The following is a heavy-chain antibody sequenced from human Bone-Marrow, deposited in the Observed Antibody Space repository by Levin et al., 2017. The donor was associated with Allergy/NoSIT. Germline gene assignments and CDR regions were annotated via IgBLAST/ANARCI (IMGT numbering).Heavy chain of an antibody. V-gene: IGHV1-18*01. CDR2: ISPFNGNT. CDR3: ARRSLYCSGDSCYSGY. CDR1: GYTFDNFG. Sequence: ASVKVSCETFGYTFDNFGISWVRQAPGQGLDYMGWISPFNGNTNHVQKFQGRLTLTTDTSTSTAFMELRSLGSDDTAVYYCARRSLYCSGDSCYSGYWGQGTLVTV. J-gene: IGHJ4*02. D-gene: IGHD2-15*01.